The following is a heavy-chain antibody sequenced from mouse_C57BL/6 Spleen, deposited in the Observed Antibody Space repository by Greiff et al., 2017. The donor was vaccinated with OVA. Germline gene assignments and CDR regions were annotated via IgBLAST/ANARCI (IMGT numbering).Heavy chain of an antibody. Sequence: VQLQQSGPELVKPGASVKISCKASGYAFSSSWMNWVKQRPGKGLEWIGRIYPGDGDTNYNGKFKGKATLTADKSSSTASMQLIRLTSEAPAVFLGARQRGCADWGKGTQVTGSA. CDR3: ARQRGCAD. CDR2: IYPGDGDT. CDR1: GYAFSSSW. V-gene: IGHV1-82*01. J-gene: IGHJ3*01. D-gene: IGHD6-1*01.